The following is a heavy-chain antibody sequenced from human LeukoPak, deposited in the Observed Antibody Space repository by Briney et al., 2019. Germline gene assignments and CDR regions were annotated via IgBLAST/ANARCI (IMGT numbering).Heavy chain of an antibody. V-gene: IGHV1-69*05. J-gene: IGHJ4*02. Sequence: ASVKVSCKASGGTFSSYAISWVRQAPGQGLEWMGGIIPIFGTANYAQKFQGRVTITTDESTSTAYMELSSLRSEDTAVYYCARLYSSGWYVLGYWGQGTLVTVSS. D-gene: IGHD6-19*01. CDR2: IIPIFGTA. CDR1: GGTFSSYA. CDR3: ARLYSSGWYVLGY.